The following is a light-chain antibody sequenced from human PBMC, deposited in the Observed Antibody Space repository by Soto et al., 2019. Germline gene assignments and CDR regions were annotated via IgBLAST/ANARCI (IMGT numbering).Light chain of an antibody. CDR1: SSDVGSYNL. J-gene: IGLJ3*02. CDR2: EGS. V-gene: IGLV2-23*01. CDR3: CSYAGSSTLWV. Sequence: QSALTQPASVSGSPGQSITISCTGTSSDVGSYNLVSWYQQHPGKAPKLMIYEGSKRPSGVSNRFSGSKSGNTASLTISGLQAEDEAYYYCCSYAGSSTLWVFGGGTKLTVL.